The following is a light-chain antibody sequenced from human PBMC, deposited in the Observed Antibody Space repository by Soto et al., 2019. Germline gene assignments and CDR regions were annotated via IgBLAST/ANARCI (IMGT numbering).Light chain of an antibody. CDR1: QSVSSSY. V-gene: IGKV3-20*01. Sequence: EIGFTHAPGTLSLSPGDRATLSCRASQSVSSSYLAWYQQTPGQAPRLLIYGASNRATGIPDRFSGSGSGTDFTLTISRLEPEDFAVYYCQQYGSSGTFGQGTKV. J-gene: IGKJ1*01. CDR2: GAS. CDR3: QQYGSSGT.